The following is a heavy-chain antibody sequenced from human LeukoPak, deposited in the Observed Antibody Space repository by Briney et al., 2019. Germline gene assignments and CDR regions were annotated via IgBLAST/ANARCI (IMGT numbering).Heavy chain of an antibody. D-gene: IGHD3-10*01. CDR1: GFTFSTYW. Sequence: GGSLRLSCAASGFTFSTYWMSWVRQAPGKGLEWVATIQQDGSEKYYVDSVKGRFTISRDNAKNSLYLQINGLRAEDTAVYYCARGHYQIELWGQGTLVTVSS. J-gene: IGHJ4*02. V-gene: IGHV3-7*01. CDR2: IQQDGSEK. CDR3: ARGHYQIEL.